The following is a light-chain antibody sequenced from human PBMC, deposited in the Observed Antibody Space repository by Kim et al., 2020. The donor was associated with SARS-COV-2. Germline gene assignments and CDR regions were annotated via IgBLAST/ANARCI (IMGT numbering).Light chain of an antibody. CDR2: GAS. J-gene: IGKJ4*01. CDR1: QSVSSN. CDR3: QQYNNWPPVT. Sequence: VSPGERATLSCRASQSVSSNLAWYQQKPGQAPRLLIYGASTRATGIPARFSGSGSGTEFTLTISSLQSEDFAVYYCQQYNNWPPVTFGGGTKVEIK. V-gene: IGKV3-15*01.